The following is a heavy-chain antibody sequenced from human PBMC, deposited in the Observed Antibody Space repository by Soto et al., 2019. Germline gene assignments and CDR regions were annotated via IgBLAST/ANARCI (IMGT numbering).Heavy chain of an antibody. J-gene: IGHJ6*02. CDR3: ASTPFGDSSGLYYYYGMDV. D-gene: IGHD6-25*01. CDR1: GGTFSSYA. V-gene: IGHV1-69*13. CDR2: IIPIFGTA. Sequence: ASVKVSCKASGGTFSSYAISWVRQAPGQGLEWMGGIIPIFGTANYAQKFQGRVTITADESTSTAYMELSSLRSEDTAVYYCASTPFGDSSGLYYYYGMDVWGQGTTVTVSS.